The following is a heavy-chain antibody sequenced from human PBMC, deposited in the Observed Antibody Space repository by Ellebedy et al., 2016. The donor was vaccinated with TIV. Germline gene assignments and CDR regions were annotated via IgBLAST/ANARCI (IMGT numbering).Heavy chain of an antibody. J-gene: IGHJ4*02. CDR1: GFTLGSFD. D-gene: IGHD4-17*01. Sequence: GESLKIPCAVSGFTLGSFDIHWVRQATGKGLEWVSGITTAGDTYYRGSVKGRFTVSRDNAKNSLHLQMNGLRDEDTAVYYCARHTDYALDYWGQGALVTVSS. V-gene: IGHV3-13*01. CDR2: ITTAGDT. CDR3: ARHTDYALDY.